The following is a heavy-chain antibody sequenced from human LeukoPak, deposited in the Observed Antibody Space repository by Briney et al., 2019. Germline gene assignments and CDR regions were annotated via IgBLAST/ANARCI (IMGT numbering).Heavy chain of an antibody. J-gene: IGHJ4*02. Sequence: PGGSLRLSCAASGFSFSSYAMSWVRQAPGKGLEWVSAISGSGTGTYYADSVKGRFTISRDNSKNTLYLHMNSLRAEDTAVYYCAKVATWTYFDYWGQGTLVTVSS. CDR2: ISGSGTGT. CDR3: AKVATWTYFDY. CDR1: GFSFSSYA. D-gene: IGHD3/OR15-3a*01. V-gene: IGHV3-23*01.